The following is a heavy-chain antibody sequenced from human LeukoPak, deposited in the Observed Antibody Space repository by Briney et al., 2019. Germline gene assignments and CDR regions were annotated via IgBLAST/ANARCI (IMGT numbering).Heavy chain of an antibody. CDR3: ARRRDSSGHFDY. CDR1: GFTFSSYW. CDR2: INSDGSST. V-gene: IGHV3-74*01. J-gene: IGHJ4*02. Sequence: GGSLRLSCAASGFTFSSYWMHWVRQAPGKGLVWVSRINSDGSSTSYADSVKGRFTISRDNAKNTLYLQMNSLRAEDTAVYYCARRRDSSGHFDYWGQGTLVTVSS. D-gene: IGHD3-22*01.